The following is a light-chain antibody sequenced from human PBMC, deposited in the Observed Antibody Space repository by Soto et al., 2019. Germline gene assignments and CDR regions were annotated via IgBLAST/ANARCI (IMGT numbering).Light chain of an antibody. CDR2: DAS. J-gene: IGKJ5*01. V-gene: IGKV1-33*01. Sequence: DIQMTQSPSSLSASVGARVTITCQASQNINNYLNWHQQKPGRAPKLLIHDASNLEAGVPSRLRGSGSGTDFTFTISRLQPEDIATYYCQQYENLPTFGQGTRLEIK. CDR1: QNINNY. CDR3: QQYENLPT.